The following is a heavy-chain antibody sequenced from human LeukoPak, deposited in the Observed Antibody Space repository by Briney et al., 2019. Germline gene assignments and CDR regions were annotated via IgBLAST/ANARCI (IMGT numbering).Heavy chain of an antibody. CDR3: ARRGLRMSAFDI. CDR2: IYHSGST. J-gene: IGHJ3*02. V-gene: IGHV4-30-2*01. Sequence: SQTLSLTCTVSGGSISSGGYYWSWIRQPPGKGLEWIGYIYHSGSTYYNPSLKSRVTISVDRSKNQFSLKLSSVTAADTAVYYCARRGLRMSAFDIWGQGTMVTVSS. CDR1: GGSISSGGYY. D-gene: IGHD4-17*01.